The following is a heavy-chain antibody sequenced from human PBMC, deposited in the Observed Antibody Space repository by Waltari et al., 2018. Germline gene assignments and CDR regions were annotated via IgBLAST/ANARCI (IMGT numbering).Heavy chain of an antibody. J-gene: IGHJ3*02. D-gene: IGHD3-3*01. CDR2: IYYSGST. V-gene: IGHV4-39*01. CDR3: ARRRFLEWLLSRVEAFDI. CDR1: GGSISSGSYY. Sequence: QLQLQESGPGLVKPSEPLSLTCTVSGGSISSGSYYWGWIRTPPGKGLEWIGRIYYSGSTYYNPSLKSRVTISVDTSKNQFSLKLSSVTAADTAVYYCARRRFLEWLLSRVEAFDIWGQGTMVTVSS.